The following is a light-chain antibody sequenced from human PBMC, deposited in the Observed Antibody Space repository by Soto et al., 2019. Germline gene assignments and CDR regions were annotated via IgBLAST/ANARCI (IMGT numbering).Light chain of an antibody. CDR2: SSN. J-gene: IGLJ2*01. V-gene: IGLV1-44*01. CDR3: ATWDDSLNGVV. Sequence: QSVLTQPPSVSGTPGQRVIISCSGSSSNIGSNAVNWYQQLPGTAPKLLMASSNQRPSGVPDRFSGPKSGTSASLAISGLQSEDEADYYCATWDDSLNGVVFGGETKLTVL. CDR1: SSNIGSNA.